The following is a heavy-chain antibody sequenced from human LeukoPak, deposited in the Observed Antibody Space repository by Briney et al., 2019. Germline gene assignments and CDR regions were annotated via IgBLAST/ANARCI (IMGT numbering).Heavy chain of an antibody. J-gene: IGHJ6*02. V-gene: IGHV4-39*01. CDR3: ARSTAVGATTWYYYYYGMDV. Sequence: PSETLSLTCTVSGGSISSSSYYWGWIRRPPGKGLEWIGSIYYSGSTYYNPSLKSRVTISVDTSKNQFSLKLSSVTAADTAVYYCARSTAVGATTWYYYYYGMDVWGQGTTVTVSS. CDR2: IYYSGST. CDR1: GGSISSSSYY. D-gene: IGHD1-26*01.